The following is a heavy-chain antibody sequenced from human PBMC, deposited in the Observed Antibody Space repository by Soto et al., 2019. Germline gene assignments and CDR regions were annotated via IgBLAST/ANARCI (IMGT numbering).Heavy chain of an antibody. D-gene: IGHD2-21*01. J-gene: IGHJ4*02. V-gene: IGHV4-59*08. CDR1: GGSISSYY. CDR2: IYYSGST. CDR3: ARLDCGGDCYFYYFDD. Sequence: SETLSLTCTVSGGSISSYYWSWIRQPPGKGLEWIGYIYYSGSTNYNPSLKSRVTIPVDTSKNQFSLKLSSVTAADTAVYYCARLDCGGDCYFYYFDDWGQGTLVTVSS.